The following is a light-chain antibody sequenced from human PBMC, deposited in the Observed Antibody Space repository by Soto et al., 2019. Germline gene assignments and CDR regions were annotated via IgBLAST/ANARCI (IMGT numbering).Light chain of an antibody. V-gene: IGKV1-9*01. CDR2: AAS. Sequence: IHLTHSPSFLSASFGDIVTITFRASRGISSYLAWYQQKPGKAPKLLIYAASTLHTGVPSRFSGNGSGTEFTLTISSLQPEDFATYYCQQLNSYLITFGQGTRLEIK. CDR3: QQLNSYLIT. J-gene: IGKJ5*01. CDR1: RGISSY.